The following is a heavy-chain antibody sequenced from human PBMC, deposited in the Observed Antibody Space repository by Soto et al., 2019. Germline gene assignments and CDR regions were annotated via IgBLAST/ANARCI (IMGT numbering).Heavy chain of an antibody. V-gene: IGHV1-18*03. CDR1: GYTFTSYG. CDR2: ISAYNGNT. CDR3: ARVGDYGYYDYVWGNYRYAYFDY. D-gene: IGHD3-16*02. Sequence: QVQLVQSGAEVKKPGASVKVSCKASGYTFTSYGISWVRQAPGQGLEWMGWISAYNGNTKYAQKLQGRITMTTDTSTSTAYMELRSLTSDDMAVYYCARVGDYGYYDYVWGNYRYAYFDYWGQGTLVTISS. J-gene: IGHJ4*02.